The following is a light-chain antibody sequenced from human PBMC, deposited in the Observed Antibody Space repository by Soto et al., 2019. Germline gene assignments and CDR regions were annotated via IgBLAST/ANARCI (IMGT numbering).Light chain of an antibody. CDR2: EVS. V-gene: IGLV2-8*01. J-gene: IGLJ1*01. Sequence: QSALTQPPSASGSPGQSVTISCTGTSSDVVAYNYVSWYQQLPGKAPKLIIYEVSKRPSGVPVRFSGSKSGNTASLTVSGLQAEDEADYYCTSYAGTYSFFYVFGTGTKVTVL. CDR1: SSDVVAYNY. CDR3: TSYAGTYSFFYV.